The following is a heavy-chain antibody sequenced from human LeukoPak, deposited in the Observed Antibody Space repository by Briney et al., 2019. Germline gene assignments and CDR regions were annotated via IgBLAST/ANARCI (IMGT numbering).Heavy chain of an antibody. V-gene: IGHV1-18*01. J-gene: IGHJ4*02. CDR3: ARDLIDYGDYFGY. D-gene: IGHD4-17*01. Sequence: ASVRVSCKASGYTFTRYGISWVRQAPGQGLQWLGWISASNGNTNYAQKFRDRVTMSTDTSTGTAYLDVRSLTSDDTAVYYCARDLIDYGDYFGYWGQGTLVTVSS. CDR2: ISASNGNT. CDR1: GYTFTRYG.